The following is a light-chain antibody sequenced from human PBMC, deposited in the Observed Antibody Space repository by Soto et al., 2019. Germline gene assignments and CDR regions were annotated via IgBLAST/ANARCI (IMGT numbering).Light chain of an antibody. J-gene: IGLJ2*01. V-gene: IGLV2-14*01. CDR3: TSYTSNITLVL. Sequence: QSVLTQPASVSGSPGQSITISCTGSSSDVGDYNYVSWYQQHPGKAPKLMIYEVSNRPSGVSNRFSGSKSGNTATLTISGLQAEDEADYCCTSYTSNITLVLFGGGTKVTVL. CDR1: SSDVGDYNY. CDR2: EVS.